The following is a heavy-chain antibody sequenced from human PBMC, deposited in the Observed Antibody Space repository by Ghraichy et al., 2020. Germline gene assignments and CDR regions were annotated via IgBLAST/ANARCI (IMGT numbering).Heavy chain of an antibody. CDR1: GYTFSNYA. J-gene: IGHJ4*02. CDR2: IDTDTGDP. CDR3: TRGDYYDSSGYYHGRGVRFGY. Sequence: ASVKVSCTASGYTFSNYAINWLRQAPGQGLEWMGWIDTDTGDPTYVQGFTGRFVFSLDTSVRTAFLQISSLKAEDTAVYYCTRGDYYDSSGYYHGRGVRFGYWGQGTLVTVSS. V-gene: IGHV7-4-1*02. D-gene: IGHD3-22*01.